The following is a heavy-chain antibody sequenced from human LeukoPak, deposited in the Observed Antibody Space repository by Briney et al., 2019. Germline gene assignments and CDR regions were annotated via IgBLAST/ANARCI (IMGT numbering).Heavy chain of an antibody. V-gene: IGHV3-30*03. CDR2: ISYDGSNK. CDR1: GFTFSSYG. J-gene: IGHJ4*02. Sequence: GGSLRLSCAASGFTFSSYGMHWVRQAPGKGLEWVAVISYDGSNKYYADSVKGRFTISRDNSKNTLYLQMNSLRAEDTAVYYCAGRTYGSGSYLFHYWGQGTLVTVSS. D-gene: IGHD3-10*01. CDR3: AGRTYGSGSYLFHY.